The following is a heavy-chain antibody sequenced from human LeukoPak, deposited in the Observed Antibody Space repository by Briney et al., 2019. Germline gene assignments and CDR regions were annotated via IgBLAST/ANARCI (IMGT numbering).Heavy chain of an antibody. CDR3: ARALGYSSSWCYRDYYGMDV. V-gene: IGHV1-2*02. Sequence: ASVKVSCKASGYTFTGYYMHWVRQAPGQGLEWMGWINPNSGGTNYAQKFQGRVTMTRDTSISTAYMELSRLRSDDTAVYYCARALGYSSSWCYRDYYGMDVWGQGTTVTVSS. J-gene: IGHJ6*02. CDR2: INPNSGGT. CDR1: GYTFTGYY. D-gene: IGHD6-13*01.